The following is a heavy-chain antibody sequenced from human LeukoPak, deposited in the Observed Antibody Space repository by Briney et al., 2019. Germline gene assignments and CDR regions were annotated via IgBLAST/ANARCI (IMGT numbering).Heavy chain of an antibody. Sequence: AXXYTFTGYYMHWVRQAPGQGLEWMGRINPNSGGTNYAQKFQGRVTINRDTSNSRAYMEVSRVRSDDTAVYYCARDLSYLAGYWGQGTLVTVSS. D-gene: IGHD2/OR15-2a*01. CDR3: ARDLSYLAGY. V-gene: IGHV1-2*06. CDR1: XYTFTGYY. CDR2: INPNSGGT. J-gene: IGHJ4*02.